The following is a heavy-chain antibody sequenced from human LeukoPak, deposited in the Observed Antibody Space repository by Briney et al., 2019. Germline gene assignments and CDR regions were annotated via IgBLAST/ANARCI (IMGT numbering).Heavy chain of an antibody. J-gene: IGHJ5*02. CDR1: GGSISSYY. V-gene: IGHV4-59*01. CDR2: IYYSGST. CDR3: ARGSWFDP. Sequence: SETLSLTCTVSGGSISSYYWSWLRQPPGKGLEWIGYIYYSGSTNYNPSLKSRVTISVDTSKNQFSLKLSSVTAADTAVYYCARGSWFDPWGQGTLVTVSS.